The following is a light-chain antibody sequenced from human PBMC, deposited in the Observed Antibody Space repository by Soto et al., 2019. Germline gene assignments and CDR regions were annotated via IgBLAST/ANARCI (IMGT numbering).Light chain of an antibody. CDR2: GNN. V-gene: IGLV1-40*01. CDR1: SSNIGAPYG. J-gene: IGLJ2*01. Sequence: QSVLTQPPSVSGAPGRRVTISCTGSSSNIGAPYGVHWYQQLPGTAPKLLIYGNNNRPSGVPDRFSGSQSGPSASLAITGLQAEDEADYYCQSYDSSLTALVFGGGTKLTVL. CDR3: QSYDSSLTALV.